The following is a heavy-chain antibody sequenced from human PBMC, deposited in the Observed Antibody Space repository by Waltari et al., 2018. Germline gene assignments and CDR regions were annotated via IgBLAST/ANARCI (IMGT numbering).Heavy chain of an antibody. CDR3: ARAGSGLFSLHYFDY. V-gene: IGHV4-39*07. Sequence: QLQLQESGPGLVKPSETLSLTCTVSGGSITSSSYYLAWIRQPPGKGLEWIGSIYYSGSTYYNPSLKSRVTISVDTSKNQFSLKLSSVTAADTAVYYCARAGSGLFSLHYFDYWGQGTLVTVSS. CDR1: GGSITSSSYY. D-gene: IGHD3-22*01. J-gene: IGHJ4*02. CDR2: IYYSGST.